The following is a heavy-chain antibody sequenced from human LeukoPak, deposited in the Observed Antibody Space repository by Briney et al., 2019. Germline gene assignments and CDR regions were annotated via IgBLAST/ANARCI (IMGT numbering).Heavy chain of an antibody. CDR1: GGSISSGSYY. D-gene: IGHD3-9*01. CDR2: IYTSGST. Sequence: SETLSLTCTVSGGSISSGSYYWSWIRQPAGKGLEWIGRIYTSGSTNYNPSLKSRVTISVDTSKNQFSLKLSSVTAADTAVYYCARGGYFDWNYYYGMDVWGQGTTVTVSS. J-gene: IGHJ6*02. CDR3: ARGGYFDWNYYYGMDV. V-gene: IGHV4-61*02.